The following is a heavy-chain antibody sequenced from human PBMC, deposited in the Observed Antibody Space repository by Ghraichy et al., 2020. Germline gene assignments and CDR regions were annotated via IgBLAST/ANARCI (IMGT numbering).Heavy chain of an antibody. CDR2: INPNSGGT. V-gene: IGHV1-2*04. CDR3: ARGRSSTSHLFTRYNWFDP. CDR1: GYTFTGYY. J-gene: IGHJ5*02. Sequence: ASVKVSCKASGYTFTGYYMHWVRQAPGQGLEWMGWINPNSGGTNYAQKFQGWVTMTRDTSISTAYMELSRLRSDDTAVYYCARGRSSTSHLFTRYNWFDPWGQGTLVTVSS. D-gene: IGHD2-2*01.